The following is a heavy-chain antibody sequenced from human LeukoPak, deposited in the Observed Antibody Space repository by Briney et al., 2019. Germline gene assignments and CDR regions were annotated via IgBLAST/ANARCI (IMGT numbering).Heavy chain of an antibody. CDR2: ISSSSSYI. J-gene: IGHJ4*02. D-gene: IGHD4-17*01. CDR1: GFTFSSYS. Sequence: GGSLRLSCAASGFTFSSYSMNWVRQAPGKGLEWVSSISSSSSYIYYADSAKGRFTISRDNAKNSLYLQMNSLRAEDTAVYYCAKEGATVTTCFYYWGQGTLVTVSS. V-gene: IGHV3-21*01. CDR3: AKEGATVTTCFYY.